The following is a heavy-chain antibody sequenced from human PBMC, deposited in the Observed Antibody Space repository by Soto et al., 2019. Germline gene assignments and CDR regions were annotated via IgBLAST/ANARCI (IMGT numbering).Heavy chain of an antibody. V-gene: IGHV1-2*02. J-gene: IGHJ6*03. CDR3: ARESGGATATLDYYYFYMDV. Sequence: ASVKVSCKASRYRFSDYYLHWVRQAPGQGPEWMGWMNPNSGDTKYAQKFKGRVTMTRDTSVRTAFMELNWLKSDDTAVYYCARESGGATATLDYYYFYMDVWGIGTTVTVSS. CDR1: RYRFSDYY. CDR2: MNPNSGDT. D-gene: IGHD5-12*01.